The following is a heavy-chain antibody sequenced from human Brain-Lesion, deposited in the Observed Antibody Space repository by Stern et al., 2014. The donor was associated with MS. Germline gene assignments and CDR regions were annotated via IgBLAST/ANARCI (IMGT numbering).Heavy chain of an antibody. CDR2: MYSRGGT. Sequence: EVQLVESGGGLIQPGGSLRLSCAASGFRVSTNFMSWVRQATGKGLELVSLMYSRGGTNFADAVKGRFTISRDSSKNTLYLQMSDLRAEDTAVYYCARKTDTAVGGDYWGPGTLVTVSS. CDR1: GFRVSTNF. CDR3: ARKTDTAVGGDY. J-gene: IGHJ4*02. V-gene: IGHV3-53*01. D-gene: IGHD5-18*01.